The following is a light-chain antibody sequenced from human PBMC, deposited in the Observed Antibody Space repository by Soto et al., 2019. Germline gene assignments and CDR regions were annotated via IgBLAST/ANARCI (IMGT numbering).Light chain of an antibody. J-gene: IGLJ1*01. CDR1: SSDVGANIF. CDR3: SSFTSDSNYV. Sequence: QSALTQPASVSGSPGQSITISCTGTSSDVGANIFVSWYQQHPGKVPKLMMYTVSSRPSGVSQRFSGSKSGNTASLTISVLQPEEEADYYCSSFTSDSNYVFATGTEVAVL. V-gene: IGLV2-14*01. CDR2: TVS.